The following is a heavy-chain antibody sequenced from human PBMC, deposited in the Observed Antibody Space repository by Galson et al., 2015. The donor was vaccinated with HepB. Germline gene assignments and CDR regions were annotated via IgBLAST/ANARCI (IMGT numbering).Heavy chain of an antibody. CDR2: FDPEDEEA. V-gene: IGHV1-24*01. J-gene: IGHJ5*02. CDR1: GYNIAELS. Sequence: SVKVSCKVSGYNIAELSIHWVRQAPGMGLEWLGGFDPEDEEAIYPQNFQGRVTMTEDTSTDTAYMELSSLRSDDTAVYYCTKADCSSSSCYSLGWFDPWGQGTVVTVSA. D-gene: IGHD2-2*01. CDR3: TKADCSSSSCYSLGWFDP.